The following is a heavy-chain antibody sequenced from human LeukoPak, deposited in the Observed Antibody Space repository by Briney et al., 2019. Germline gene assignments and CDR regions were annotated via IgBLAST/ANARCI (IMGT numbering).Heavy chain of an antibody. V-gene: IGHV4-59*01. D-gene: IGHD5-12*01. Sequence: SETLSLTCTVSGGSMSSYYWTWIRQPPGKGLEWIGYIYYSGSTNYNPSLKSRVTISVDTSKTQFSLNLSSVTAADTAVYYCASSMATIARFDFWGQGALVTASS. CDR2: IYYSGST. CDR3: ASSMATIARFDF. CDR1: GGSMSSYY. J-gene: IGHJ4*02.